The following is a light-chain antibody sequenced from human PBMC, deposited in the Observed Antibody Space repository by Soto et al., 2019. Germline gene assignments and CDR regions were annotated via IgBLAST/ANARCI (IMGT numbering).Light chain of an antibody. CDR1: SSDVGGYNY. J-gene: IGLJ1*01. V-gene: IGLV2-14*01. Sequence: QSALTQPASVSGSPGQSITISCTGTSSDVGGYNYVSWYQQHPGKAPKLMIYEVSNRPSGVSNRFSGSKSGNTASLTISGLQAEDEADYYCSSYTSSSIHYVFGTGTKPTVL. CDR2: EVS. CDR3: SSYTSSSIHYV.